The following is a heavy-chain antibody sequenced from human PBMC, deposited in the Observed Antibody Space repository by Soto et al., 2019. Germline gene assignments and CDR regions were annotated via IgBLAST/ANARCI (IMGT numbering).Heavy chain of an antibody. J-gene: IGHJ5*02. D-gene: IGHD2-2*01. CDR1: GYTFTGYY. V-gene: IGHV1-2*04. Sequence: ASVKVSCKASGYTFTGYYMHWVRQAPGQGLEWMGWINPNSGGTNYAQKFQGWVTMTRDTSISTAYMELSRLRSDDTAVYYCARDPGLGYCSSTSCRDNWFDPWGQGTLVTVS. CDR2: INPNSGGT. CDR3: ARDPGLGYCSSTSCRDNWFDP.